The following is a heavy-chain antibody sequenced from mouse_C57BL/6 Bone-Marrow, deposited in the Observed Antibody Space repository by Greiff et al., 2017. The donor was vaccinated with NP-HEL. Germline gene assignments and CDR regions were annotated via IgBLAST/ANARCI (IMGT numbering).Heavy chain of an antibody. CDR2: IDPSDSYT. CDR1: GYTFTSYW. CDR3: AREEGYYGNYDPYFDY. V-gene: IGHV1-59*01. D-gene: IGHD2-1*01. Sequence: QVQLQQPGAELVRPGTSVKLSCKASGYTFTSYWMHWVKQRPGQGLEWIGVIDPSDSYTNYNQKFKGKATLTVDTSSSTAYMQLSSLTSEDSAVYYCAREEGYYGNYDPYFDYWGQGTTLTVSS. J-gene: IGHJ2*01.